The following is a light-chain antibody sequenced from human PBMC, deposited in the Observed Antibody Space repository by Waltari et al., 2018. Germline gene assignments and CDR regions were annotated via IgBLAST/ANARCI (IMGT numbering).Light chain of an antibody. V-gene: IGKV3-20*01. J-gene: IGKJ1*01. CDR1: QSVSKY. Sequence: EIVFTQSPGTLSLSPGEGATLSCRASQSVSKYLAWYQQKPGQAPRLLIYGASSRATGIPDRFSGSGSGTDFSLTISRLEPEDFVVYYCQHYVRLPATFGQGTKVEIK. CDR2: GAS. CDR3: QHYVRLPAT.